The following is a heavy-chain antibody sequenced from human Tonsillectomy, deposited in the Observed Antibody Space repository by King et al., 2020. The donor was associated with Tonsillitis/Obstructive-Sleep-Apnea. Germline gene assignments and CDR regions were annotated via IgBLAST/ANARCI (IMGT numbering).Heavy chain of an antibody. CDR3: ARASPTIFGVVPNFDY. V-gene: IGHV4-61*01. J-gene: IGHJ4*02. D-gene: IGHD3-3*01. CDR2: IYYSGST. Sequence: PMQESGPGLVKPSETLSLTCTVSGGSVSSGSYYWSWIRQPPGKGLEWIGDIYYSGSTNYNPSLKSRVTISVDTSKNQFSLKLSSVTAADTAVYYCARASPTIFGVVPNFDYWGQGTLVTVSS. CDR1: GGSVSSGSYY.